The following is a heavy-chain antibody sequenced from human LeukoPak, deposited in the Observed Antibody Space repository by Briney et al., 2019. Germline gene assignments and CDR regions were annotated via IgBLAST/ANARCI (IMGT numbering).Heavy chain of an antibody. D-gene: IGHD3-22*01. Sequence: PGGSLRLSCAASGFTFSSYEMNWVRQAPGKGLEWVSYISSSGSTIYYADSVKGRFTIPRDNSQNTLYLQMNILRAEDTAVYYCARDPRGPTGYDSSGRDSFDYWGQGTLVTVSS. J-gene: IGHJ4*02. CDR1: GFTFSSYE. CDR2: ISSSGSTI. V-gene: IGHV3-48*03. CDR3: ARDPRGPTGYDSSGRDSFDY.